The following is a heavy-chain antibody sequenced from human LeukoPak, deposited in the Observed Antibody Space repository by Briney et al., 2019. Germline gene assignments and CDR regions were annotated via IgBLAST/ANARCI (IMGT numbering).Heavy chain of an antibody. CDR3: ARQDRLAAGTLRWFDP. Sequence: SETLSLTCTVSGGSISSGGYYWSWIRQHPGKGLEWIGYIYYSGSTYYNPSLKSRVNISVDTSKNQSSLKLTSVTAGDTAVYYCARQDRLAAGTLRWFDPWGQGTLVTVSS. J-gene: IGHJ5*02. CDR1: GGSISSGGYY. V-gene: IGHV4-31*03. CDR2: IYYSGST. D-gene: IGHD6-13*01.